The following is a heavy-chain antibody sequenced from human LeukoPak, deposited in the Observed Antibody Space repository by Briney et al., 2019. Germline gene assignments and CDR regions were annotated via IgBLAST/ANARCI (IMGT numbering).Heavy chain of an antibody. V-gene: IGHV3-15*01. Sequence: GGSLRLSCAASGFTFSDYYMSWIRQAPGKGPEWVGHIKRRSDGGTTGYAAPVNGRFTISRDDSQNTLFLQMNSLKIEDTAVYYCTTDNDYGDYGLDYWGQGTLVTVSS. CDR1: GFTFSDYY. CDR2: IKRRSDGGTT. D-gene: IGHD4-17*01. CDR3: TTDNDYGDYGLDY. J-gene: IGHJ4*02.